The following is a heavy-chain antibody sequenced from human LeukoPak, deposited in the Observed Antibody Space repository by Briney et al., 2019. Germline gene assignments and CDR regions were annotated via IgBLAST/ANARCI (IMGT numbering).Heavy chain of an antibody. CDR3: ARGVVVAAIYNWFDP. CDR2: INAGNGNT. J-gene: IGHJ5*02. Sequence: ASVKVSCKASGYTFTSYAMHWVRQAPGQRLEWMGWINAGNGNTKYSQKFQGRVTITRDTSASTAYMELSSLRSEDTAVYYCARGVVVAAIYNWFDPWGQGTLVTVSS. V-gene: IGHV1-3*01. CDR1: GYTFTSYA. D-gene: IGHD2-15*01.